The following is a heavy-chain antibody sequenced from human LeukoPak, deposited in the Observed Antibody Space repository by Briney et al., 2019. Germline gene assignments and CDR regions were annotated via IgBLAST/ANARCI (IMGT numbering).Heavy chain of an antibody. D-gene: IGHD6-13*01. CDR1: GGSVNNYY. CDR2: IYRGST. CDR3: AGHAAISAAGTAPFDN. Sequence: SETLSLTCTVSGGSVNNYYWSWIRQPPGKGLDWIGYIYRGSTKYNPSLKSRVSISFDTSQNQISLKLISVTAADTAVYHRAGHAAISAAGTAPFDNWGQGTLVTVSS. V-gene: IGHV4-59*08. J-gene: IGHJ4*02.